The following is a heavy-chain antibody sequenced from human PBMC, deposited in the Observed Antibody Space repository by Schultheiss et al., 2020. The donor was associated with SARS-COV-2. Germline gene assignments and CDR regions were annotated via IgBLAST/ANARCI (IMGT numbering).Heavy chain of an antibody. Sequence: GGSLRLSCAASGFTFSDYYMSWIRQAPGKGLEWVSYISSSGSTIYYADSVKGRFTISRDNAKNSLYLQMNSLRAEDTAVYYCARQFGDFVSNWFDPWGQGTLVTVSS. V-gene: IGHV3-11*01. J-gene: IGHJ5*02. CDR3: ARQFGDFVSNWFDP. D-gene: IGHD2-21*02. CDR2: ISSSGSTI. CDR1: GFTFSDYY.